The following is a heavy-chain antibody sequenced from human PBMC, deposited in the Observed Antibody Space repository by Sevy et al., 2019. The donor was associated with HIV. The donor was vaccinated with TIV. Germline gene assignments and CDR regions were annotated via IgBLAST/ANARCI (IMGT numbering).Heavy chain of an antibody. V-gene: IGHV4-39*01. CDR3: ARWVVAARAFDI. Sequence: SETLSLTCTVSGGSISSSSYYWGWSRQPPGKGLEWIRSIYYNGSAYYNPSLKSRVTISVDTSKNQFSLKLSSVTAADTAVYFCARWVVAARAFDIWGQGTMVTVSS. CDR1: GGSISSSSYY. D-gene: IGHD2-15*01. J-gene: IGHJ3*02. CDR2: IYYNGSA.